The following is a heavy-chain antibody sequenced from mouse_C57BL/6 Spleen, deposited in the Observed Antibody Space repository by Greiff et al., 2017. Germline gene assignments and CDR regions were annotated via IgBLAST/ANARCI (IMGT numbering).Heavy chain of an antibody. Sequence: QVQLQQSGAELVKPGASVKISCKASGYAFSSYWMNWVKQRPGKGLEWIGQIYPGDGDTNYNGKFKGKATLTADKSSSTAYMQLSSLTSEDSAVYFCARSNSNYPYYYAMDYWGQGTSVTVSS. V-gene: IGHV1-80*01. CDR2: IYPGDGDT. D-gene: IGHD2-5*01. CDR1: GYAFSSYW. CDR3: ARSNSNYPYYYAMDY. J-gene: IGHJ4*01.